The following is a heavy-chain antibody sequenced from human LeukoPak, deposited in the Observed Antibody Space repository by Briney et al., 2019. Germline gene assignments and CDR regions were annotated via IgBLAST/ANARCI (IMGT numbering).Heavy chain of an antibody. CDR2: SSSSSSYI. CDR3: ARDPDIAVAGS. Sequence: GGSLRLSCAASGFTFSSYSMNGVRQAPGKGLEWVSSSSSSSSYIYYADSVKGRFTISRDNAKNSLYLQMNSLRAEDTAVYYCARDPDIAVAGSWGQGTLVTVSS. D-gene: IGHD6-19*01. J-gene: IGHJ4*02. V-gene: IGHV3-21*01. CDR1: GFTFSSYS.